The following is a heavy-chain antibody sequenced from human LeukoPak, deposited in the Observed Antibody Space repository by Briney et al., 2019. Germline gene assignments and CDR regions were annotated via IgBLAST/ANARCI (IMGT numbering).Heavy chain of an antibody. CDR3: PRGDCSGGSCYKRTIPYYYYYMDV. CDR2: INPSGGST. D-gene: IGHD2-15*01. J-gene: IGHJ6*03. Sequence: ASVKVSCKASGYTFTSYYMHWVRQAPGQGLEWMGIINPSGGSTSYAQKFQGRVTMTRDMSTSTVYMELSSLRSEDTAVYYCPRGDCSGGSCYKRTIPYYYYYMDVWGKGTTVTVSS. CDR1: GYTFTSYY. V-gene: IGHV1-46*01.